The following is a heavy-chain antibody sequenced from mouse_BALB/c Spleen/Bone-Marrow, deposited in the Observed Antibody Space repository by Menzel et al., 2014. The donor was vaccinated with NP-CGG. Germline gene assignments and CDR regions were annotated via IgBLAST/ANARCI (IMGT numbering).Heavy chain of an antibody. J-gene: IGHJ3*01. CDR3: ARWYYGSGFAY. V-gene: IGHV5-6-5*01. D-gene: IGHD1-1*01. CDR2: ISSGGST. Sequence: EVKVVESGGGLVKPGGSLKLSCAASGFTFSSYAMSWVRQTPEKRLEWVASISSGGSTYYPDSAKGRFTISRDNARNILYLQMSSLRSEDTAMYYCARWYYGSGFAYWGQGTLVTVSA. CDR1: GFTFSSYA.